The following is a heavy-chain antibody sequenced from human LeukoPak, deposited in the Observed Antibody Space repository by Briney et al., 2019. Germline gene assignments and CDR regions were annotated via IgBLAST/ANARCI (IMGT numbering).Heavy chain of an antibody. Sequence: SETLSLTCSVSGGSISSSSYYWGWIRQPPGKGLEWIGEINHSGSTNYNPSLKSRVTISVDTSKNQFSLKLSSVTAADTAVYYCARRDGYYGGFDYWGQGTLVTVSS. D-gene: IGHD5-24*01. CDR2: INHSGST. V-gene: IGHV4-39*07. CDR1: GGSISSSSYY. J-gene: IGHJ4*02. CDR3: ARRDGYYGGFDY.